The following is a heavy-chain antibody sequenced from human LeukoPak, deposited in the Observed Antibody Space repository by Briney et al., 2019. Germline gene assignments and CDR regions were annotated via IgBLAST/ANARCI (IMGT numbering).Heavy chain of an antibody. V-gene: IGHV1-18*01. CDR2: ISAYNGNT. J-gene: IGHJ4*02. CDR1: GYTFTSYG. D-gene: IGHD2-15*01. CDR3: ARDLSGYCSGGSCSMPGY. Sequence: ASVKVSCKASGYTFTSYGISWVRQAPGQGLEWMGWISAYNGNTNYAQKLQGRVTMTTDTSTSTAYMELRSLISDDTAVYYCARDLSGYCSGGSCSMPGYWGQGTLVTVSS.